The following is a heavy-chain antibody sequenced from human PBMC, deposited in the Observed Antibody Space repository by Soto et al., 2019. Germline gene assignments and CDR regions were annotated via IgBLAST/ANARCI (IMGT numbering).Heavy chain of an antibody. CDR3: AKATRGGAATLIRDY. J-gene: IGHJ4*02. Sequence: EVQLLESGGGLVQPGGSLRLSCAAAGFTFSIYAMSWVRQAPGKGLEWVSAISGSGGSTYYADSVKGRFTISRDNSKNTLYLQTSILRADDTAVYYCAKATRGGAATLIRDYWGQGTLVTVSS. CDR1: GFTFSIYA. D-gene: IGHD6-13*01. CDR2: ISGSGGST. V-gene: IGHV3-23*01.